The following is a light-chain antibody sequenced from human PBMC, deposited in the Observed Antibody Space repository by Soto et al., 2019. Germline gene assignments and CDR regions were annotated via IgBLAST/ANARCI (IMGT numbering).Light chain of an antibody. CDR2: GAS. J-gene: IGKJ4*01. V-gene: IGKV3-11*01. CDR1: QSLIRF. Sequence: IVLTQSPATLSLAPGERATLSSRSSQSLIRFLAWYLQNPCQARRRLIYGASNRATGVPARFSGNGSGTAFTLTISSLEPEDFAVYYCQQRTNWLTFGGGTKVEIK. CDR3: QQRTNWLT.